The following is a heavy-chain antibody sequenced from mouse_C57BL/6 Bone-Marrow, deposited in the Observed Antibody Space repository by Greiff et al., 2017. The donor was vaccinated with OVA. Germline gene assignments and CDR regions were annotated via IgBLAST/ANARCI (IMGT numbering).Heavy chain of an antibody. Sequence: EVQLVESGGGLVKPGGSLKLSCAASGFTFSDYTMSWVSQTPEKRLEWVATISGGGGNTYYPDSVKGRFTISRDNAKNTLYLHMSSLLSEDTALYYCASLPFITTVVAPPYFDVWGTGTTVTVSS. CDR1: GFTFSDYT. CDR2: ISGGGGNT. CDR3: ASLPFITTVVAPPYFDV. D-gene: IGHD1-1*01. V-gene: IGHV5-9*01. J-gene: IGHJ1*03.